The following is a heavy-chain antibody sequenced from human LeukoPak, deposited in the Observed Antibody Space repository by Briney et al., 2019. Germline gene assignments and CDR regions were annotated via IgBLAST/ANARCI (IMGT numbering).Heavy chain of an antibody. J-gene: IGHJ4*02. D-gene: IGHD3-22*01. Sequence: GGSLRLSCAASGFTFSSYSMNWVRQAPGKGLEWVSSISSSSSYIYYADSVKGRFTISRDNAKNSLYLQMNSLRAEDTAVYYCARPANYYDSSARFDFWGQGTLVTVSS. CDR3: ARPANYYDSSARFDF. V-gene: IGHV3-21*01. CDR2: ISSSSSYI. CDR1: GFTFSSYS.